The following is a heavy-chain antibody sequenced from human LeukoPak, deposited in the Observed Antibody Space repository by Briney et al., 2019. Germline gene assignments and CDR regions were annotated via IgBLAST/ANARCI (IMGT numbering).Heavy chain of an antibody. V-gene: IGHV3-30*02. CDR1: GFTFSDFG. D-gene: IGHD5-24*01. Sequence: GGSLRLSCAASGFTFSDFGMHWVRQAPGKGLEWVAFIRYDGSDKNYADPVKGRFTISRDNSKNTLYLQMNSLRAEDTAVFYCAKRRDDNYFDYWGQGALVTVSS. J-gene: IGHJ4*02. CDR3: AKRRDDNYFDY. CDR2: IRYDGSDK.